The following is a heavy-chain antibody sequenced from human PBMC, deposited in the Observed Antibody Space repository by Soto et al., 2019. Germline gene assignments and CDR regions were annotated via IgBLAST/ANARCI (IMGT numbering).Heavy chain of an antibody. J-gene: IGHJ4*02. V-gene: IGHV3-11*01. D-gene: IGHD3-16*01. CDR2: ISTSGTST. CDR1: GFTFSNYY. Sequence: QVQLVESGGGLVKPGGSLRLSCAVSGFTFSNYYMAWIRQAPGKGLEWVSYISTSGTSTFYADSVKDRVTISRDNAENSLLLQMDSLRVEDTAVYFCARDGVLFRAGFDSWGQGTLVTVAS. CDR3: ARDGVLFRAGFDS.